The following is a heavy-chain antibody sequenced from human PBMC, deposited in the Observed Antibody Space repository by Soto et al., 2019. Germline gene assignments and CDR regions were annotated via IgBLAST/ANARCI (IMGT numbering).Heavy chain of an antibody. CDR3: ARPHFSSSYYFDY. CDR2: INAGNGNT. V-gene: IGHV1-3*01. D-gene: IGHD6-13*01. CDR1: GYTFTSDA. Sequence: ASVKVSCKASGYTFTSDAMHCVRQAPGQRLEWMGWINAGNGNTKYSQKFQGRVTITRDTSASTAYMELNSLRSEDTAVYYCARPHFSSSYYFDYWGQGTLVTVSS. J-gene: IGHJ4*02.